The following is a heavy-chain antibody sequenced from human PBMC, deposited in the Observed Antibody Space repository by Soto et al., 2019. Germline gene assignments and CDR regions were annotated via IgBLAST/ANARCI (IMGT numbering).Heavy chain of an antibody. Sequence: GGSLRLSCAASGFTFSSYAMSWVRQAPGKGLEWVSAISGSGGSTYYADSVKGRFTISRDNSKNTLYLQMNSLRAEDTAVYYCATISNWNYENWFDPWGQGTLVTVSS. J-gene: IGHJ5*02. V-gene: IGHV3-23*01. CDR2: ISGSGGST. D-gene: IGHD1-7*01. CDR3: ATISNWNYENWFDP. CDR1: GFTFSSYA.